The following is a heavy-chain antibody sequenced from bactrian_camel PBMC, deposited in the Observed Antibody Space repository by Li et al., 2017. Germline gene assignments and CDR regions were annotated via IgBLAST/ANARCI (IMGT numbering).Heavy chain of an antibody. J-gene: IGHJ4*01. Sequence: DVQLVESGGGSVQAGGSLRLSCAVTGSPYITKCVGWFRQSPGREREGVAVIYTGDGKTYYADSAKGRFIISHVNSNNTAVLQMNDLKPEDTAMYYCHTTYQGEEYWGQGTQVTVS. CDR2: IYTGDGKT. CDR1: GSPYITKC. CDR3: HTTYQGEEY. D-gene: IGHD2*01. V-gene: IGHV3S40*01.